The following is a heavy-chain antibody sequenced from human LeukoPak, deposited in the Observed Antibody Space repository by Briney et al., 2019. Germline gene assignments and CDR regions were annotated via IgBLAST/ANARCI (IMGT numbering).Heavy chain of an antibody. Sequence: GGSLRLSCVGSGFTFRSHAMSWVRQAPEKGLEFVSGIYENGGTTYYADSVKGRFSISRDNSKNTLYLQMDSLRGEDTAVYYCAKQLGYCSDGSCYFPYWGQGTLVTVSS. CDR1: GFTFRSHA. CDR2: IYENGGTT. J-gene: IGHJ4*02. CDR3: AKQLGYCSDGSCYFPY. D-gene: IGHD2-15*01. V-gene: IGHV3-23*01.